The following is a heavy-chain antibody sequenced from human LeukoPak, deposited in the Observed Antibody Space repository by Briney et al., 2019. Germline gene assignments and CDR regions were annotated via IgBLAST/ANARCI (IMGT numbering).Heavy chain of an antibody. J-gene: IGHJ4*02. CDR2: IYASGTT. V-gene: IGHV4-4*07. D-gene: IGHD5-18*01. CDR1: GGSIKSYY. Sequence: PSETLSLTCTVSGGSIKSYYWSWIRQPAGEGLEWLGHIYASGTTNYNPSLNSRVTMSVDTSKNQFSLRLASVTAADTAVYYCARVADRSGYNYGIDEYFDYWGQGTLVTVSS. CDR3: ARVADRSGYNYGIDEYFDY.